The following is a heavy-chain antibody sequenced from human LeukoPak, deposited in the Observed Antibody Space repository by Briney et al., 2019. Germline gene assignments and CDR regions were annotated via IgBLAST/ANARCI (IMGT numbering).Heavy chain of an antibody. CDR2: IIPILGIA. Sequence: GASVKVSCKASGGTFSSYAISWVRQAPGQGLEWMGRIIPILGIANYAQKFKGRVTMTRDTSTSTVYMELSSLTSEDTAVYYCAREKSGGYFDYWGLGTQVTVFS. CDR1: GGTFSSYA. J-gene: IGHJ4*02. V-gene: IGHV1-69*04. CDR3: AREKSGGYFDY. D-gene: IGHD6-13*01.